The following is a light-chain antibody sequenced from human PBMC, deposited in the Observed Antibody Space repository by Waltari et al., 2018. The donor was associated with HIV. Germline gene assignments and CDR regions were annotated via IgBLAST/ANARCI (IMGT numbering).Light chain of an antibody. CDR2: DAA. CDR3: QQREDWPLT. J-gene: IGKJ4*01. CDR1: QSVKKY. Sequence: EIVLTQSPATLSLSPGERATLSCRASQSVKKYLAWYQQKPGQAPRLLMYDAANRATGIPARFSGSGSGTDFTLTISNVEPEDFAVYYCQQREDWPLTFGGGTKVEIK. V-gene: IGKV3-11*01.